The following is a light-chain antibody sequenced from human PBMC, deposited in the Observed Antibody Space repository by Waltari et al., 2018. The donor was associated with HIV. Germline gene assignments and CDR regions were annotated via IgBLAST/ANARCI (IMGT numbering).Light chain of an antibody. CDR1: QSVSNSY. V-gene: IGKV3-20*01. CDR3: QHFDTSLPKYT. Sequence: EFVLTQSPGTLSLSPGERATLSCRASQSVSNSYLAWYQQRPGQAPRLLIYGASSRAACIPDRFTGSGSGTDFTLTISRLEPEDFAVYYCQHFDTSLPKYTFGQGTKLEIK. J-gene: IGKJ2*01. CDR2: GAS.